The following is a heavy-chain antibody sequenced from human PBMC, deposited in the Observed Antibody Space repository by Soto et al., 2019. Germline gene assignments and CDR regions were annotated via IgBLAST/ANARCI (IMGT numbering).Heavy chain of an antibody. CDR2: ISGSGGST. J-gene: IGHJ6*02. Sequence: GGSLRLSCAASGFTFSSYAMSWVRQAPGKGLEWVSAISGSGGSTYYADSVKGRFTISRDNSKNRLYLQMNSLRAEDTAVYYCAKDPILGYCSGGSCNGYGMDVWGQGTTVTVSS. D-gene: IGHD2-15*01. V-gene: IGHV3-23*01. CDR3: AKDPILGYCSGGSCNGYGMDV. CDR1: GFTFSSYA.